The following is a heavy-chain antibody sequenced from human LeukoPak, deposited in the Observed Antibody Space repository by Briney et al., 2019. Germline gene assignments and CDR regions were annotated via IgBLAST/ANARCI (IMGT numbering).Heavy chain of an antibody. CDR1: GGTFSSYA. D-gene: IGHD1-26*01. J-gene: IGHJ6*03. V-gene: IGHV1-18*01. CDR2: ISGYNGNT. CDR3: ATFAPGRYYYMDV. Sequence: ASVKVSCKASGGTFSSYAISWVRQAPGQGLEWMGWISGYNGNTNYAQKLQDRVTMTTDTSTTTAYMELRGLRSDDTAVYYCATFAPGRYYYMDVWGKGTTVTVSS.